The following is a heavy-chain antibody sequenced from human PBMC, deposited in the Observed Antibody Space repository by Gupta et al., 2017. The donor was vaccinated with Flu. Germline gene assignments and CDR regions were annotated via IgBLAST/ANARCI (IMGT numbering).Heavy chain of an antibody. D-gene: IGHD4-17*01. CDR2: IWYSGRNQ. V-gene: IGHV3-33*01. Sequence: APGKGLEWVAVIWYSGRNQYYADSVKGRFTTSRDNSKNTVYLQMSSLRAEDTAVYYCARDDNDYGDYAGFFDYWGQGTLVTVSS. J-gene: IGHJ4*02. CDR3: ARDDNDYGDYAGFFDY.